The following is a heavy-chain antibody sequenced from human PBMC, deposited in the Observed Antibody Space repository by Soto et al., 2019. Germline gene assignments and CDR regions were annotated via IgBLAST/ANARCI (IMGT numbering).Heavy chain of an antibody. Sequence: QLQLQESGPGLVKPSETLSLTCTVSGVSITTSSYYWGWIRRPPGKGLEWIGTIYYSGITYYNPSLKSRVTISVDRSKNQFSLKLTSVPAADSAVYYCARHGSNWGQGTLVTVSA. CDR1: GVSITTSSYY. CDR2: IYYSGIT. J-gene: IGHJ4*02. V-gene: IGHV4-39*01. CDR3: ARHGSN.